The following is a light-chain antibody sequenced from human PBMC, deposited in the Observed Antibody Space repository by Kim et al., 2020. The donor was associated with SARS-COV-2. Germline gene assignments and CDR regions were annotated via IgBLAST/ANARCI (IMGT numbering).Light chain of an antibody. CDR3: QQSYSTPFT. CDR1: QSISSY. CDR2: AAS. V-gene: IGKV1-39*01. J-gene: IGKJ3*01. Sequence: ASVGDRVTITCRASQSISSYLNWYQQKPGKAPKLLIYAASSLQSEVPSRFSGSGSGTDFTLTISSLQPEDFATYYCQQSYSTPFTFGPGTKVDIK.